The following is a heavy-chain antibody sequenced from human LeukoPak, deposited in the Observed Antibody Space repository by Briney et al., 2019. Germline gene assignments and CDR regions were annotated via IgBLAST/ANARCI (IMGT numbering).Heavy chain of an antibody. CDR3: TSLYAPQWLVQHYYYYGMDV. Sequence: GGSLRLSCAASGFTFNDHGMHWVRQASGKGLEWVGRIRSKANSYATAYAASVKGRFTISRDDSKNTAYLQMSSLKTEDTAVYYCTSLYAPQWLVQHYYYYGMDVWGQGTTVTVSS. V-gene: IGHV3-73*01. J-gene: IGHJ6*02. CDR2: IRSKANSYAT. CDR1: GFTFNDHG. D-gene: IGHD6-19*01.